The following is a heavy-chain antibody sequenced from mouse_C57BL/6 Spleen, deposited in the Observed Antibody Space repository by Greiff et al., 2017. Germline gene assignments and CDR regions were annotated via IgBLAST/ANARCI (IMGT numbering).Heavy chain of an antibody. J-gene: IGHJ2*01. CDR2: INPNNGGT. CDR1: GYTFTDYY. V-gene: IGHV1-26*01. Sequence: EVQLQQSGPELVKPGASVKISCKASGYTFTDYYMNWVKQSHGKSLEWIGDINPNNGGTSYNQKFKGKATLTVDKSSSTAYMELRSLTSEDSAVYYCARPQLGRYYFDYWGQGTTLTVSS. CDR3: ARPQLGRYYFDY. D-gene: IGHD4-1*02.